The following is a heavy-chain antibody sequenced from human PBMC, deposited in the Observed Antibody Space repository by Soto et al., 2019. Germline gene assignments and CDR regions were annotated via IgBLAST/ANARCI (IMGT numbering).Heavy chain of an antibody. CDR2: IYYSGST. V-gene: IGHV4-61*01. J-gene: IGHJ4*02. CDR1: GGSVSSGSYY. CDR3: ARYISGDGSGSYDY. Sequence: SETLSLTCTVSGGSVSSGSYYWSWIRQPPGKGLEWIGYIYYSGSTNYNPSLKSRVTISVDTSKNQFSLKLSSVTAADTAVYYCARYISGDGSGSYDYWGQGTLVTVSS. D-gene: IGHD3-10*01.